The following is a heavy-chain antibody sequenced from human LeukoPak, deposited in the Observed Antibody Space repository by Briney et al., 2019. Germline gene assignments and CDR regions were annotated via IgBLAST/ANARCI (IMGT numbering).Heavy chain of an antibody. CDR1: GFTFSSYA. Sequence: HPGGSLRLSCAASGFTFSSYAMSWVRQAPGKGLEWVSHISGSATNTYYAASVKGRFTISRDNSKNTLYLQMNSLRAEDTAMYYCAKGTAYYSLGPWGQGTLATVSS. D-gene: IGHD3/OR15-3a*01. CDR2: ISGSATNT. CDR3: AKGTAYYSLGP. V-gene: IGHV3-23*01. J-gene: IGHJ5*02.